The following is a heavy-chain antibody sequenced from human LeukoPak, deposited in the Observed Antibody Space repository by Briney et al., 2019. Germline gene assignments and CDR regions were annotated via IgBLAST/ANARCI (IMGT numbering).Heavy chain of an antibody. V-gene: IGHV4-39*01. CDR3: ARLGYSSGWYDAFDI. Sequence: PSGTLSLTCTVSGGSISSSSYYWGWIRQPPGKGLEWIGSIYYSGSTYYNPSLKSRVTISVDTSKNQFSLKLSSVTAADTAVYYCARLGYSSGWYDAFDIWGQGTMVTVSS. CDR1: GGSISSSSYY. J-gene: IGHJ3*02. D-gene: IGHD6-19*01. CDR2: IYYSGST.